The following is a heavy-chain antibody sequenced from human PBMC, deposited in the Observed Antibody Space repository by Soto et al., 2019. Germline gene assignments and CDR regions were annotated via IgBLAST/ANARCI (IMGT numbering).Heavy chain of an antibody. CDR3: ARLAGPFDY. Sequence: EVQLVESGGGLVQPGGSLRLSCAASGFTFSSYATHWVRQAPGKGLEYVSGISSNWGYTSYADSVRGRFTVSRDNSKNTLYLQMGTLRPEDMAVYYCARLAGPFDYWGQGTLVTVSS. D-gene: IGHD6-19*01. CDR2: ISSNWGYT. J-gene: IGHJ4*02. CDR1: GFTFSSYA. V-gene: IGHV3-64*07.